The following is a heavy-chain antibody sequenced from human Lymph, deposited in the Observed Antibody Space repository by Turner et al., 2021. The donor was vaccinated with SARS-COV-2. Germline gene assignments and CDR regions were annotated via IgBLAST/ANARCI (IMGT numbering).Heavy chain of an antibody. CDR1: GYTLTELS. Sequence: HVQLVQSVAEVKKPGASMKVACKVSGYTLTELSMHWVRQAPGKGLEWVGGFDPEDGETIYAQKFQGRVTMTEDTSTDTAYMELSSLRSEDTAVYYCATVLCSGGSCYYYGMDVWGQGTTVTVSS. J-gene: IGHJ6*02. CDR3: ATVLCSGGSCYYYGMDV. D-gene: IGHD2-15*01. CDR2: FDPEDGET. V-gene: IGHV1-24*01.